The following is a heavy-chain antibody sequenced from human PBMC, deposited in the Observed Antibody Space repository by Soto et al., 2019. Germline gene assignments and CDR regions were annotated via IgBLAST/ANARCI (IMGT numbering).Heavy chain of an antibody. CDR1: GFTFSSFP. D-gene: IGHD3-3*01. CDR3: AKVLWSAETLDPFAV. V-gene: IGHV3-23*01. CDR2: ISTSGANT. J-gene: IGHJ6*04. Sequence: EVQLLESGGGLVQPGGSLRLSCAASGFTFSSFPMSWVRQPPGKGLEWVSSISTSGANTHDADSVQGPRTISRDNPKNTLYLQLNRLGAADPALYYCAKVLWSAETLDPFAVWGKGTTVIVSS.